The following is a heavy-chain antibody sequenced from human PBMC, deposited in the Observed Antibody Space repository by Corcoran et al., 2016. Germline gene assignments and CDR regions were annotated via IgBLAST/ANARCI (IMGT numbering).Heavy chain of an antibody. D-gene: IGHD1-20*01. V-gene: IGHV3-74*01. CDR2: INGAGSTI. CDR3: ARVGITGRTIDS. CDR1: GFTFSSYW. Sequence: EVQLVESGGGLLQPGGSLRLSCAASGFTFSSYWMHWVRQAPGKGLGWVSRINGAGSTITYADFVEGRFTLSRDNAKNTVTLQMNSRSAEDTAVYYCARVGITGRTIDSWGQGTLVTVSS. J-gene: IGHJ4*02.